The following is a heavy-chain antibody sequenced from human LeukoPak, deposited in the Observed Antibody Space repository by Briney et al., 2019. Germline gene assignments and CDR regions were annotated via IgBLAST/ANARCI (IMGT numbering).Heavy chain of an antibody. CDR2: INHSGCT. V-gene: IGHV4-34*01. CDR3: AREECSSTSCYMGNDAFDI. D-gene: IGHD2-2*02. Sequence: PSETLTLTCTVSGGSISDYYWNWIRQPPGKGLEWIGEINHSGCTNYNPSLKSRVTISVDTSKNQFSLKLRSVTAADTAVYYCAREECSSTSCYMGNDAFDIWGQQTIVTVSS. J-gene: IGHJ3*02. CDR1: GGSISDYY.